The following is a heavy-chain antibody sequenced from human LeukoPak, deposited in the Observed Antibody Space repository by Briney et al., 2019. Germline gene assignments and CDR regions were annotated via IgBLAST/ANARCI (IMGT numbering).Heavy chain of an antibody. CDR3: ARAEGYYDSSGNDAFDI. CDR1: GFTFSSYG. CDR2: IWYDGSNK. D-gene: IGHD3-22*01. J-gene: IGHJ3*02. Sequence: GRSLRLSCAASGFTFSSYGMHWVRQAPGKGLEWVAVIWYDGSNKYYADSVKGRFTIPRDNSKNTLYLQMNSLRAEDTAVYYCARAEGYYDSSGNDAFDIWGQGTMVTVSS. V-gene: IGHV3-33*01.